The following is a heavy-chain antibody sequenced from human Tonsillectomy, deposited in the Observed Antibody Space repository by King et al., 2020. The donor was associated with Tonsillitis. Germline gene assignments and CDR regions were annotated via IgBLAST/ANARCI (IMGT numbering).Heavy chain of an antibody. CDR2: TYYRSKWYN. V-gene: IGHV6-1*01. J-gene: IGHJ5*02. D-gene: IGHD6-13*01. CDR1: GDSVSSKSAA. Sequence: VQLQQSGPGLVKPSQTLSTTGPISGDSVSSKSAAWNWIRKTPSRGLKWLGRTYYRSKWYNYYTVSLKSRITINPDTSKNQFSLQLNSVTPEDTAVYYCARGTLLGTKDSRWFDPWGQGTLVTVSS. CDR3: ARGTLLGTKDSRWFDP.